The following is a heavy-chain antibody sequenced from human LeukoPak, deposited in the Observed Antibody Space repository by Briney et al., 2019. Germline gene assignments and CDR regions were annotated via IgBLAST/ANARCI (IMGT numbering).Heavy chain of an antibody. J-gene: IGHJ6*02. CDR1: GGTFSSYA. CDR2: IIPILGIA. Sequence: SVKVSCKASGGTFSSYAISWVRQAPGQGLEWMGRIIPILGIANYAQKFQGRVTITADKSTSTAYMELSSLRSDDTAVYYCARDGAAAGDSYYYYGMDVWGQGTTVTVSS. D-gene: IGHD6-13*01. V-gene: IGHV1-69*04. CDR3: ARDGAAAGDSYYYYGMDV.